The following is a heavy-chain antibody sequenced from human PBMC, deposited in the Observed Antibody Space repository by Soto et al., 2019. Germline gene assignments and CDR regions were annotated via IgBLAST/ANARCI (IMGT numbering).Heavy chain of an antibody. CDR2: IGSSSSDT. J-gene: IGHJ4*02. D-gene: IGHD3-3*01. CDR1: GFTFSDYF. CDR3: ARDYDFWSGYLSGHFDY. Sequence: GGSLRLSCAASGFTFSDYFLTWIRQAPGKGLEWVAYIGSSSSDTNYADSVKGRFTISRDNAKNSLFLQMNNLRVDDTAVYYCARDYDFWSGYLSGHFDYWGQGTLVTVSS. V-gene: IGHV3-11*06.